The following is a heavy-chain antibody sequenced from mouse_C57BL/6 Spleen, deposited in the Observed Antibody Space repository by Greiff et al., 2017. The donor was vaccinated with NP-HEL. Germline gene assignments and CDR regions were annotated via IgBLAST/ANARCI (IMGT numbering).Heavy chain of an antibody. Sequence: QVQLQQSGAELVRPGTSVKVSCKASGYAFTNYLIEWVKQRPGQGLEWIGVINPGSGGTNYNEKFKGKATLTADKSSSTAYMQLSSLTSEDAAVYFCAREGGTTGFDYWGQGTTLTVSS. V-gene: IGHV1-54*01. J-gene: IGHJ2*01. CDR2: INPGSGGT. CDR3: AREGGTTGFDY. D-gene: IGHD1-1*01. CDR1: GYAFTNYL.